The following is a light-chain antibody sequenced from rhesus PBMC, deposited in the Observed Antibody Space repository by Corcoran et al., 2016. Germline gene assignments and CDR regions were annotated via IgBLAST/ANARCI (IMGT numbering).Light chain of an antibody. CDR2: GAS. CDR3: QKYSSSPYS. CDR1: QSVSSY. J-gene: IGKJ2*01. V-gene: IGKV3-53*01. Sequence: QVILTQSPATLSLSPGERATLSCRASQSVSSYLAWYQPKPGQAPKLLLHGASSRSTGIPDRFSGKGSGTEFTLTIRSLEPEDFAVYYCQKYSSSPYSFGQGTKVEIK.